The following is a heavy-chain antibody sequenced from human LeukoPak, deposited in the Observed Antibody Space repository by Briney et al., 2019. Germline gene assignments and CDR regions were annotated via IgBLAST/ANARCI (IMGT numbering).Heavy chain of an antibody. V-gene: IGHV1-2*02. J-gene: IGHJ6*03. Sequence: GASVKVSCKASGYTFTGYYMHWVRQAPGQGLEWMGWINPNSGGTNYAQKLQGRVTMTTDTSTSTAYMELRSLRSDDTAVYYCARVAVRGVIISLHYYMDVWGKGTTVTISS. CDR3: ARVAVRGVIISLHYYMDV. CDR2: INPNSGGT. D-gene: IGHD3-10*01. CDR1: GYTFTGYY.